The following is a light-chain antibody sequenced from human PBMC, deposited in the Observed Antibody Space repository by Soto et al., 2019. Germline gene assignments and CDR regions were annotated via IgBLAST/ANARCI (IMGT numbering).Light chain of an antibody. CDR1: QSVLFSLNNKNY. V-gene: IGKV4-1*01. Sequence: DIVMTQSPDSLAVSLGERATINCKSSQSVLFSLNNKNYLAWYQKKPGQPHTLLIYWASTRVSVVLDRYSGSGSGTDFTLTIISLQAEDVAVYYCQQYYITPPAFGVGTKVDIK. CDR2: WAS. J-gene: IGKJ4*01. CDR3: QQYYITPPA.